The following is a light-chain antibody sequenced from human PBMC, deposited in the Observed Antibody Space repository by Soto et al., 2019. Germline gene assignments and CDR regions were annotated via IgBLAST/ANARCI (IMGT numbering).Light chain of an antibody. CDR2: EVS. CDR1: QSLLHTDGKTY. J-gene: IGKJ5*01. CDR3: MQSIQNPRV. V-gene: IGKV2D-29*01. Sequence: DIVMTQTPLSLSVTPGQPASISCRSSQSLLHTDGKTYLYWYVQKPGQPPQLLIHEVSDRFSGVPDRFSGSGSEIDFTLKISRVEAEDVGVYYCMQSIQNPRVFGQGTRLEIK.